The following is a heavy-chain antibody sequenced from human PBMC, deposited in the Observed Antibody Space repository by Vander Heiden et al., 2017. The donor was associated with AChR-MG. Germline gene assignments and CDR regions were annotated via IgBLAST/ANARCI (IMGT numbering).Heavy chain of an antibody. V-gene: IGHV3-7*01. Sequence: EVQLVESGGGLVQPGGSLRLSCAASGFTFSSSWMSWVRQAPGKGLEWVANIKQDGSEKYYVDSVKGRFTISRDNAKNSLYLQMNSLRAEDTAVYYCARKRITMVQGVILYYYYMDVWGKGTTVTVSS. J-gene: IGHJ6*03. CDR2: IKQDGSEK. D-gene: IGHD3-10*01. CDR1: GFTFSSSW. CDR3: ARKRITMVQGVILYYYYMDV.